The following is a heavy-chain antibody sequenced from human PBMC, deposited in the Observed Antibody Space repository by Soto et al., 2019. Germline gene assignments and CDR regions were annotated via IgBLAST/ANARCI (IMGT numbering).Heavy chain of an antibody. D-gene: IGHD2-21*02. Sequence: QVQLVESGGGVVQPGRSLRLSCAASGFTFSSYGMHWVRQAPGKGLEWVAVISYDGSNKYYADSVKGRFTISRDNSKNTLYLQMNSLRAEDTAVYYCAKDRCGGDCENYYFDYWGQGTLVTVSS. CDR3: AKDRCGGDCENYYFDY. J-gene: IGHJ4*02. CDR2: ISYDGSNK. V-gene: IGHV3-30*18. CDR1: GFTFSSYG.